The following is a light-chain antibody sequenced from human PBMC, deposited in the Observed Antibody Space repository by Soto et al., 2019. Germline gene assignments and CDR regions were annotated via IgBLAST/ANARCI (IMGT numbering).Light chain of an antibody. V-gene: IGLV2-14*01. CDR2: EVS. CDR3: NSFTRSSTVV. J-gene: IGLJ2*01. CDR1: SSDVGGYNY. Sequence: QSALTQPASVSGSPGQSITISCTGTSSDVGGYNYVSWYQQHPGKAPKLMISEVSNRPSGVSNRFSGSKSGNTASLTISGLQAEDEADYYCNSFTRSSTVVFGVGTKVTVL.